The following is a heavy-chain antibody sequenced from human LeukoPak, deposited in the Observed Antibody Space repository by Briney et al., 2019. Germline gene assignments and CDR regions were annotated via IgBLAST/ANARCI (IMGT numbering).Heavy chain of an antibody. CDR3: ARERKQTEDSSGYYYYFDY. Sequence: SETLSLTCAVYGGSFSGYYWSWIRQPPGKGLEWIGYIYYSGSTYYNPSLKSRVTISVDTSKNQFSLKLSSVTAADTAVYYCARERKQTEDSSGYYYYFDYWGQGTLVTVSS. J-gene: IGHJ4*02. CDR1: GGSFSGYY. V-gene: IGHV4-30-4*08. CDR2: IYYSGST. D-gene: IGHD3-22*01.